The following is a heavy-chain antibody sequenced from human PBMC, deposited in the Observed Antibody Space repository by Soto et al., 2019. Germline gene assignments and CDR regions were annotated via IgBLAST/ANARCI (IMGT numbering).Heavy chain of an antibody. J-gene: IGHJ4*02. V-gene: IGHV1-18*01. Sequence: QVQLVQSGAEVKKPGASVKVSCKASRYTFTSYGISWGRQAPGQGLEWMGWISAYNGNTNYAQKLQGRVTMTTDTSTSPAYMELRSLRSDDTAVYYGARDLEAYSYGFIDYWGQETLVTVSS. D-gene: IGHD5-18*01. CDR1: RYTFTSYG. CDR3: ARDLEAYSYGFIDY. CDR2: ISAYNGNT.